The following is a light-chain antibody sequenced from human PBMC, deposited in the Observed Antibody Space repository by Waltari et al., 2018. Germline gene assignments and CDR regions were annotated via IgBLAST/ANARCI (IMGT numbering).Light chain of an antibody. CDR3: FSFAGSNTVV. CDR1: SSDIGGYNY. Sequence: QSALTQPPSASGSPGQSVTISCTGTSSDIGGYNYVSWYQQHPGKAPKLMIDEVNKRPPGVPDRFSGSKSGNTASLTVSGLQAEDEADYYCFSFAGSNTVVFGGGTKVTVL. J-gene: IGLJ2*01. V-gene: IGLV2-8*01. CDR2: EVN.